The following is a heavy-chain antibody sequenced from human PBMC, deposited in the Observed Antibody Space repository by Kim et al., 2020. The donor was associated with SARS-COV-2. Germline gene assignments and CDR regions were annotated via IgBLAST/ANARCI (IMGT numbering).Heavy chain of an antibody. Sequence: GGSLRLSCAASGFTFSSYGMHWVRQAPGKGLEWVAVIWYDGSNKYYADSVKGRFTISRDNSKNTLYLQMNSLRAEDTAVYYCARSRPCHSSWYYDAFDIWGQGTMVTVSS. D-gene: IGHD6-13*01. CDR2: IWYDGSNK. J-gene: IGHJ3*02. CDR1: GFTFSSYG. CDR3: ARSRPCHSSWYYDAFDI. V-gene: IGHV3-33*01.